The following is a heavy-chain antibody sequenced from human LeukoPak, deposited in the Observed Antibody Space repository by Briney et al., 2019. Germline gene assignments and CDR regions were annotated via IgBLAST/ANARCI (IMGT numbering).Heavy chain of an antibody. CDR2: IIPIFGTA. J-gene: IGHJ6*03. D-gene: IGHD5-12*01. Sequence: ASVKVSCKASGGTFSSYAISWVRQAPGQGLEWMGGIIPIFGTANYAQKFQGRVTITADKSTSTAYMELSSLRSEDTAVYYCASGDSGYDYYYYYMDVWGKGTTVTVSS. CDR1: GGTFSSYA. V-gene: IGHV1-69*06. CDR3: ASGDSGYDYYYYYMDV.